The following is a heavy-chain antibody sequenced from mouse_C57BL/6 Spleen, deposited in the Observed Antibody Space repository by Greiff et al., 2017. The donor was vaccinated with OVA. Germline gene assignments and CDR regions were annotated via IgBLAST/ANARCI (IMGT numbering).Heavy chain of an antibody. CDR2: IYPSDSET. Sequence: QVHVKQPGAELVRPGSSVKLSCKASGYTFTSYWMDWVKQRPGQGLEWIGNIYPSDSETHYNQKFKDKATLTVDKSSSTAYMQLSSLTSEDSAVYYCARRYGNYFYYFDYWGQGTTLTVSS. CDR1: GYTFTSYW. V-gene: IGHV1-61*01. CDR3: ARRYGNYFYYFDY. D-gene: IGHD2-10*02. J-gene: IGHJ2*01.